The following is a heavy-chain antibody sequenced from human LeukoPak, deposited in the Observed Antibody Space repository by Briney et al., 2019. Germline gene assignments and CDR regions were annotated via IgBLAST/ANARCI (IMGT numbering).Heavy chain of an antibody. CDR2: IYHSGST. CDR3: ARGVIAAAGILDY. CDR1: GGSFSGYY. D-gene: IGHD6-13*01. J-gene: IGHJ4*02. Sequence: SETLSLTCAVYGGSFSGYYWSWIRQPPGKGLEWIGEIYHSGSTNYNPSLKSRVTISVDKSKNQFSLKLSSVTAADTAVYYCARGVIAAAGILDYWGQGTLVTVSS. V-gene: IGHV4-34*01.